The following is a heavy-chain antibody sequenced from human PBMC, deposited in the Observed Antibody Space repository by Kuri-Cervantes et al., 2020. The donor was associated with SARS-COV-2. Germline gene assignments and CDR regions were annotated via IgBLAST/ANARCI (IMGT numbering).Heavy chain of an antibody. D-gene: IGHD6-19*01. Sequence: GGSLRLSCAASGFTFSSYAMSWVRQAPGKGLEWVSSISRSSTYIYYADSLKGRFTVSRDNAKNSLYLQMNSLRAEDTAIYYCARDGGKQWLVPIDAFDVWGQGTVVTVSS. CDR3: ARDGGKQWLVPIDAFDV. V-gene: IGHV3-21*01. CDR1: GFTFSSYA. CDR2: ISRSSTYI. J-gene: IGHJ3*01.